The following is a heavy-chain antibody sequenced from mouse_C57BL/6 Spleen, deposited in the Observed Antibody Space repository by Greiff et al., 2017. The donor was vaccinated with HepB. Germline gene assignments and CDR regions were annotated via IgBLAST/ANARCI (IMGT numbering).Heavy chain of an antibody. CDR2: IYPRSGNT. D-gene: IGHD2-4*01. CDR1: GYTFTSYG. Sequence: QVQLQQSGAELARPGASVKLSCKASGYTFTSYGISWVKQRTGQGLEWIGEIYPRSGNTYYNEKFKGKATLTADKSSSTAYMELRSLTSEDSAVYFCARTCLYYDYDDGYWYFDVWGTGTTVTVSS. J-gene: IGHJ1*03. V-gene: IGHV1-81*01. CDR3: ARTCLYYDYDDGYWYFDV.